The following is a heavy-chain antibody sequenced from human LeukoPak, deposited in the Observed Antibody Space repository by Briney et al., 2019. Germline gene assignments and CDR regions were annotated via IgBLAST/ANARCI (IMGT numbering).Heavy chain of an antibody. Sequence: SETLSLTCTVSGGTISRYYWNWIRQPPGKGLEWIGYIYHSGTTNYNPSLKSRVTISVDTSKNQFSLKLSSVTAADTAVYYCARNSGWYFDLWGRGTLVTVSS. D-gene: IGHD1-7*01. J-gene: IGHJ2*01. CDR3: ARNSGWYFDL. CDR1: GGTISRYY. CDR2: IYHSGTT. V-gene: IGHV4-59*01.